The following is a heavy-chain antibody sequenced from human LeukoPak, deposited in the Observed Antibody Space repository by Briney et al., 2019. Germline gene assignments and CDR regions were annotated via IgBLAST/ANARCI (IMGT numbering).Heavy chain of an antibody. Sequence: SETLSLTCTVSGGSISSSSYYWGWIRQPPGKGLEWIGCIYYSGSTYYNPSLKSRVTISVDTSKNQFSLKLSSVTAADTAVYYCVAFGGVIVTPYYYYNMDVWGKGTTVTVSS. D-gene: IGHD3-16*02. V-gene: IGHV4-39*01. CDR1: GGSISSSSYY. CDR2: IYYSGST. CDR3: VAFGGVIVTPYYYYNMDV. J-gene: IGHJ6*03.